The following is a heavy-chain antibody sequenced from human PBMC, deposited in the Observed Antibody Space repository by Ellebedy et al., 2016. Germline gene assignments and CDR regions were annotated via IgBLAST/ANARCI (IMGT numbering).Heavy chain of an antibody. CDR3: TTDEGIAVVLLAFDI. D-gene: IGHD6-19*01. Sequence: GGSLRLSXAASGFTFSSYAMHWVRQAPGKGLEWVAIIWSDGSNEYYADSVKGRFTISRDTSKNTLYLQMNSLKTEDTAVYYCTTDEGIAVVLLAFDIWGQGTMVTVSS. CDR1: GFTFSSYA. CDR2: IWSDGSNE. J-gene: IGHJ3*02. V-gene: IGHV3-33*08.